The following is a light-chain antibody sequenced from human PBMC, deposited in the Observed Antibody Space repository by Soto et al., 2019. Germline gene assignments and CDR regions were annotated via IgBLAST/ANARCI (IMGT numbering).Light chain of an antibody. CDR1: QSVSSF. J-gene: IGKJ1*01. CDR3: QQRSNWPPWT. Sequence: PGERATLSCRTSQSVSSFLAWYQQKPGQAPRLLIYDASNRATGIPARFSGSGSGTDFTLTISSLEPEDFAVYYCQQRSNWPPWTFGQGTKVEIK. CDR2: DAS. V-gene: IGKV3-11*01.